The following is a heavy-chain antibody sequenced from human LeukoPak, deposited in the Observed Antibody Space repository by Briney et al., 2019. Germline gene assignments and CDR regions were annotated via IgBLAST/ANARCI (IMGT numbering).Heavy chain of an antibody. Sequence: ASVKVSCKTSGYTFTSFHMHWVRQAPGQGLEWMGMIDPSGGSTTYAQNFQGRVTMTRDTSTNTFYMELSSLRFDDTAIYFCARGHSFRGGYVSRCLDPWGQGTLVTGSS. J-gene: IGHJ5*02. CDR1: GYTFTSFH. CDR3: ARGHSFRGGYVSRCLDP. D-gene: IGHD3-3*01. CDR2: IDPSGGST. V-gene: IGHV1-46*01.